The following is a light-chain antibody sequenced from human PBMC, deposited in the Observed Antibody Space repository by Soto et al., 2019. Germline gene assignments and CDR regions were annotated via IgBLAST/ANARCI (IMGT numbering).Light chain of an antibody. CDR1: QSLSSW. V-gene: IGKV1-5*03. CDR2: KAS. CDR3: QQYNSYPWT. Sequence: DIQMTQSPSTLSASVGDRVTITCRASQSLSSWLTWYQQTPGQAPKLLIYKASSLESGVPSRFSGSGSGTEFTLTISSLQPDDSATYYCQQYNSYPWTFGQGTKVDI. J-gene: IGKJ1*01.